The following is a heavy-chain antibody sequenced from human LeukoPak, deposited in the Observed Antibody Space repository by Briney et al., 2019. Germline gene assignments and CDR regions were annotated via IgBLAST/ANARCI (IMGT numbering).Heavy chain of an antibody. V-gene: IGHV1-18*01. D-gene: IGHD3-10*01. J-gene: IGHJ4*02. CDR2: ISLNNGNT. CDR3: ARALFGELDY. Sequence: ASLKVSCKATGYIFTSYGISWVRQAPGQGLEWMGWISLNNGNTNYAQKLQGRVTMTTDTSTSTAYMELRSLRSDDTAVYYCARALFGELDYWGQGTLVTVSS. CDR1: GYIFTSYG.